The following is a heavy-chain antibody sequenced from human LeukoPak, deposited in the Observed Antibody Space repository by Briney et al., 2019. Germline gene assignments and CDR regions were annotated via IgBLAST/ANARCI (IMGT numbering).Heavy chain of an antibody. J-gene: IGHJ3*02. CDR1: GFTFSSYA. Sequence: GGSLRLSCAASGFTFSSYAMSWVRQAPGKGLEWVSAISGSSSSTIYYADSVKGRFTISRDNAKNSLYLQMNSLRAEDTAVYYCARVKSGSYHGTAFDIWGQGTMVTVSS. CDR2: ISGSSSSTI. D-gene: IGHD1-26*01. CDR3: ARVKSGSYHGTAFDI. V-gene: IGHV3-48*01.